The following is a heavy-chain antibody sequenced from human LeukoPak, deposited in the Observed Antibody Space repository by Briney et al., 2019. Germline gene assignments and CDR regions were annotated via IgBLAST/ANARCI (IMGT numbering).Heavy chain of an antibody. J-gene: IGHJ4*02. CDR1: GFTFSSYG. CDR2: IWYDGSNK. D-gene: IGHD6-19*01. Sequence: GRSLRLSCAASGFTFSSYGMHWVRQAPGKGLEWVAVIWYDGSNKYYADSVKGRFTISRDNSKNTLYLQMNSLRAEDTAVYYCARELFSGWFFGPNYWGQGTLVTVSS. CDR3: ARELFSGWFFGPNY. V-gene: IGHV3-33*01.